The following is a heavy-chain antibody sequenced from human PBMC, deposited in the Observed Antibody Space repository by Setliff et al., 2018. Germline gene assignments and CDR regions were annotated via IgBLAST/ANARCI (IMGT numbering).Heavy chain of an antibody. CDR2: INHSGNT. D-gene: IGHD5-12*01. Sequence: SETLSLTCAVSGGSISSSDSNTNWWSWVRQPPGKGLEWIGEINHSGNTNYNPSLKSRVTVSVDKPKNQFSLKLSSVTAADTAVYYCARGGYSRGPPVYYFDYWGQGTLVTVSS. CDR1: GGSISSSDSNTNW. J-gene: IGHJ4*02. V-gene: IGHV4-4*02. CDR3: ARGGYSRGPPVYYFDY.